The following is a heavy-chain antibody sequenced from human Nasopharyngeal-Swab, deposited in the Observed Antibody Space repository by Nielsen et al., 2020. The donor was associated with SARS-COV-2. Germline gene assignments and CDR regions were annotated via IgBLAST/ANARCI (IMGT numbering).Heavy chain of an antibody. D-gene: IGHD5-12*01. V-gene: IGHV3-23*01. J-gene: IGHJ6*02. CDR3: AKDRDSGYDSREYYHYYGMDV. CDR1: GFIFSSYA. CDR2: ISGGDDRT. Sequence: GESLKISCAASGFIFSSYAMNWVRQAPGRGLEWVSAISGGDDRTKYADSVKGRFAISRDNSKNTLDLQMNSLRAEDTAIYYCAKDRDSGYDSREYYHYYGMDVWGQGTTVTVSS.